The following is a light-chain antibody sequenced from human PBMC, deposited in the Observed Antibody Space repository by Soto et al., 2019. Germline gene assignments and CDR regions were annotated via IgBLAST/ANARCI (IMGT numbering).Light chain of an antibody. V-gene: IGKV3-11*01. Sequence: EIVLTQSPAALSLSPGERATLSCRASQSFSSYLAWYQQKPGQAPRLLIYDASNWPTGIPARFSGSGSGTDFTLTISSLQPEDFAVYYCQQRSNWLYTFGPGTKVDIK. CDR2: DAS. CDR1: QSFSSY. CDR3: QQRSNWLYT. J-gene: IGKJ3*01.